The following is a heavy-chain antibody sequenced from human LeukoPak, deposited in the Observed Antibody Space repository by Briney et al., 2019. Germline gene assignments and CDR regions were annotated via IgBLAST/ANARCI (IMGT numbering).Heavy chain of an antibody. CDR2: IIPIFGTA. Sequence: SVTVSCKASGGTFSSYAISWVRQAPGQGLEWMGGIIPIFGTANYEQKFQGRVTITTDESTSTAYMELSSLRSEDTAVYYCARGPLFIAARPMMNYYYYMDVWGKGTTVTVSS. J-gene: IGHJ6*03. D-gene: IGHD6-6*01. CDR3: ARGPLFIAARPMMNYYYYMDV. CDR1: GGTFSSYA. V-gene: IGHV1-69*05.